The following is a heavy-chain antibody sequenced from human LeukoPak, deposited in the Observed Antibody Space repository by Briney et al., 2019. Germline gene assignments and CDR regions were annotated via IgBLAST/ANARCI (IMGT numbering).Heavy chain of an antibody. CDR3: ARGGGYSYGSFDY. V-gene: IGHV3-74*01. CDR1: GIIFSNYW. D-gene: IGHD5-18*01. Sequence: RSGGSLRLSCAASGIIFSNYWMHWVRQAPEKGLVWVSRINRDGSSTSYADSVKGRFTISRDNAKNTLYLQMNSLRAEDTAVYYCARGGGYSYGSFDYWGQGTLVTVSS. J-gene: IGHJ4*02. CDR2: INRDGSST.